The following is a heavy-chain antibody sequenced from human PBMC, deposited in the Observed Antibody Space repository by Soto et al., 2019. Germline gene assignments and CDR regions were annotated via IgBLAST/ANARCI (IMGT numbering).Heavy chain of an antibody. D-gene: IGHD3-10*01. CDR3: ARVYGQTDAFDI. CDR2: MNPNSGNT. CDR1: GYTFTSYD. J-gene: IGHJ3*02. V-gene: IGHV1-8*01. Sequence: ASVKVSCKASGYTFTSYDINWVRQATGQGLEWMGWMNPNSGNTGYAQKFQGRVTMTRNTSISTAYMELSSLRSEDTAVYYCARVYGQTDAFDIWGQGTMVTVSS.